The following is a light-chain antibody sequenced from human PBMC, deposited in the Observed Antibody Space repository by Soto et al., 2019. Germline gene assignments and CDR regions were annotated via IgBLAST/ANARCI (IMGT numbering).Light chain of an antibody. J-gene: IGKJ2*01. V-gene: IGKV3-11*01. CDR1: QRVSSY. CDR3: QQRSNWQYT. Sequence: EIVLTQSPATLSSSPGDRATISCRASQRVSSYSAWYQQKPGQAPRLLIYATSNRATGIPARFSGSGSGTDFTLTISGLEPEDFAVYYCQQRSNWQYTFGLGTRLEIK. CDR2: ATS.